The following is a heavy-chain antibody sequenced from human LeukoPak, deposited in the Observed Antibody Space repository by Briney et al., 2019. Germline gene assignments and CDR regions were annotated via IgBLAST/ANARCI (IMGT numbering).Heavy chain of an antibody. D-gene: IGHD2-15*01. CDR3: ARVGYCSGGSCYPNWFDP. CDR1: GGSFSGYY. CDR2: INHSGST. J-gene: IGHJ5*02. Sequence: PAETLSLTCAVYGGSFSGYYWSWIRQPPGKGLEWIGEINHSGSTNYNPSLKSRVTISVDTSKNRFSLKLSSVTAADTAVYYCARVGYCSGGSCYPNWFDPWGQGTLVTVSS. V-gene: IGHV4-34*01.